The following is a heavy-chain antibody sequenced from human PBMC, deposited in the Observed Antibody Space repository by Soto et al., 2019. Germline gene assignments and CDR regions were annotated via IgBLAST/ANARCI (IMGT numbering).Heavy chain of an antibody. J-gene: IGHJ4*02. Sequence: SQTLSLTCAISGDSVSSNSAAWNWIRQSPSRGLEWLGRTYYRSKWHNDYAVSVKSRITINPDTSKNQFSLQLNSVTPEDTAVYYCASSRYSSGWYWEFDYWGQGTLVTVS. CDR2: TYYRSKWHN. CDR1: GDSVSSNSAA. CDR3: ASSRYSSGWYWEFDY. D-gene: IGHD6-19*01. V-gene: IGHV6-1*01.